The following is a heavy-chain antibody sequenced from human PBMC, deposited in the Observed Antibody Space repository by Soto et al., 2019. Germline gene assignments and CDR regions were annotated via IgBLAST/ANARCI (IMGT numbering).Heavy chain of an antibody. J-gene: IGHJ6*02. D-gene: IGHD6-6*01. CDR1: GYKFTSYH. CDR2: INPSGGST. CDR3: ARDKVIAAPPDYYCNGMDV. Sequence: GPSVKMSCRAPGYKFTSYHMHRVRPAPGQGLEWMGIINPSGGSTSYAQKFHVRVTMTRDTSTSSVYMELSSLRYEDTAMYYCARDKVIAAPPDYYCNGMDVCGQGTRVIVSS. V-gene: IGHV1-46*01.